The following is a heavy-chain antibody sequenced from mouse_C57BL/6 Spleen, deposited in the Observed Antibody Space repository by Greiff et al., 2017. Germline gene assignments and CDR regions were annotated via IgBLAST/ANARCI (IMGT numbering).Heavy chain of an antibody. J-gene: IGHJ3*01. D-gene: IGHD2-3*01. V-gene: IGHV14-1*01. CDR1: GFNIKDYY. CDR2: IDPEDGDT. CDR3: TTYDGYSLAWFAY. Sequence: VQLQQSGAELVRPGASVKLSCTASGFNIKDYYMHWVKQRPEQGLEWIGRIDPEDGDTEYAPKFQGKATMTADTSSNTAYLQLSSLTSEDTAVYYGTTYDGYSLAWFAYWGQGTLVTVSA.